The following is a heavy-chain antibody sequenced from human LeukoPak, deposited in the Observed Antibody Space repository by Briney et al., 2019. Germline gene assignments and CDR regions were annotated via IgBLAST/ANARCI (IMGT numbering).Heavy chain of an antibody. Sequence: GGSLRLSCAASGFTFSTYWMTWVRQAPGRGPEWAANIKQDGSVKYYVDSLKGRFTISRDNVKNSLYLQMNSVGAEDTAVYYCARLAYCGGECFYSMDVWGQGTTVTVSS. CDR2: IKQDGSVK. CDR1: GFTFSTYW. V-gene: IGHV3-7*01. J-gene: IGHJ6*02. D-gene: IGHD2-21*01. CDR3: ARLAYCGGECFYSMDV.